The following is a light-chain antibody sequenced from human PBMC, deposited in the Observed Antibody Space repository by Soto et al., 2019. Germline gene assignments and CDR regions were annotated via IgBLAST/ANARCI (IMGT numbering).Light chain of an antibody. Sequence: QSALTQPASVSGSPGQSITISCTGTSSDVGGYKFVSWYQQHPGKAPKLMIYGVSNRPSGVSDRFSGSKSGNTASLTIPGLQAEDEADYYCSSYTSSSAVVFGGGTKLTVL. V-gene: IGLV2-14*01. CDR2: GVS. J-gene: IGLJ3*02. CDR3: SSYTSSSAVV. CDR1: SSDVGGYKF.